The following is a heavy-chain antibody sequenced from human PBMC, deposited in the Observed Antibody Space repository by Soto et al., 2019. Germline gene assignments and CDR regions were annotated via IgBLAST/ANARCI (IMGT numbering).Heavy chain of an antibody. D-gene: IGHD1-1*01. V-gene: IGHV4-39*01. CDR2: IDYSGNI. CDR3: ARHVHNQGFEYSYDS. J-gene: IGHJ4*02. Sequence: SETLSLTCNASGGSIASSGSAWGWIRQSPGKGLEWIGTIDYSGNIYYIPSLKSRITISVDTSKNQISLKLSSVTAADTAVYLCARHVHNQGFEYSYDSWGQGTLVTVSS. CDR1: GGSIASSGSA.